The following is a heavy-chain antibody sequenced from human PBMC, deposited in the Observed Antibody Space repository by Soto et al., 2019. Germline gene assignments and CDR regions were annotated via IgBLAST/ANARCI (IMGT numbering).Heavy chain of an antibody. V-gene: IGHV4-34*01. D-gene: IGHD4-17*01. Sequence: SETLSLTCAVYGGSFSDSHWSWIRQSPGKGLEWIAEIDHNGNTNYNPSLKSRVTMSLDTSRNQFSLRLASVTAADTAVYYCARGIRSPWPWGQGTLVTVSS. CDR2: IDHNGNT. CDR1: GGSFSDSH. CDR3: ARGIRSPWP. J-gene: IGHJ5*02.